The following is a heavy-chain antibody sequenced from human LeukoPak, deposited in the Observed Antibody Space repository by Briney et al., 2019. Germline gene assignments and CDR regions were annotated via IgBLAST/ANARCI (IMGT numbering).Heavy chain of an antibody. CDR3: AGGIAAVGYYYYYMDV. J-gene: IGHJ6*03. CDR2: INPNSGGT. Sequence: ASVKVSCKASGYTFTGYYMHWVRQAPGQGLEWMGWINPNSGGTNYAQKFQGRVTMTRDTSISTAYMELSRLRSDDTAVYYCAGGIAAVGYYYYYMDVWGKGTTVTVSS. D-gene: IGHD6-13*01. CDR1: GYTFTGYY. V-gene: IGHV1-2*02.